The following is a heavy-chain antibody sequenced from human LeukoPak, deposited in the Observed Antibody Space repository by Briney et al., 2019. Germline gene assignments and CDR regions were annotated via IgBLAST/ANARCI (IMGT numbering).Heavy chain of an antibody. CDR2: IYPGDSDT. V-gene: IGHV5-51*04. D-gene: IGHD6-13*01. Sequence: GESLKISCKGSGYSFTNYWIGWVRQMPGKGLEWMGIIYPGDSDTRYSPSFQGQVTISADKPINTAYLQWSSLKASDTAMYYCASTYSSSWYGSFDYWGQGTLVTVSS. CDR3: ASTYSSSWYGSFDY. J-gene: IGHJ4*02. CDR1: GYSFTNYW.